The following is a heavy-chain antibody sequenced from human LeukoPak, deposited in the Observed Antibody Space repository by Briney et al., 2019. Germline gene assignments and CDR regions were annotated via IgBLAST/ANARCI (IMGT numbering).Heavy chain of an antibody. J-gene: IGHJ5*02. D-gene: IGHD4-11*01. CDR3: AREGAYSNHFNWFDP. Sequence: PSETLSLTCTVSGYSISSGYYWGWIRQPPGKGLEWIGSIYHSGSTCYNPSLKSRVTISVDTSKNQFSLKLSSVTAADTAVYYCAREGAYSNHFNWFDPWGQGTLVTVSS. V-gene: IGHV4-38-2*02. CDR1: GYSISSGYY. CDR2: IYHSGST.